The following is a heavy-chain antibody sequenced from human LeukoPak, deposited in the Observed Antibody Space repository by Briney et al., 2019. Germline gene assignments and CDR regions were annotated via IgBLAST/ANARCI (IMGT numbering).Heavy chain of an antibody. CDR3: ARHLGTVGATSAFDI. Sequence: GESLKISCKGSGYSFTSYWIGWVRQMPGKGLEWMGIIYPGDSDTRYSPSFQGQVTISADKSISTAYLQWSSLKASDTAMYYCARHLGTVGATSAFDIWGQGTMVTVSS. V-gene: IGHV5-51*01. J-gene: IGHJ3*02. D-gene: IGHD1-26*01. CDR1: GYSFTSYW. CDR2: IYPGDSDT.